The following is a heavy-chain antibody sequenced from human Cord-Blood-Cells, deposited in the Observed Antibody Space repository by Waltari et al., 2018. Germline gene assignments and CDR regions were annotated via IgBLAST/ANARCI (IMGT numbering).Heavy chain of an antibody. J-gene: IGHJ5*02. V-gene: IGHV4-59*01. CDR1: GGSISSYY. CDR2: IYYSGST. CDR3: ARTSSSWYNWFDP. Sequence: QVQLQESGPGLVKPSETLSLTCTVSGGSISSYYWSWIRQPPGKGLEWIGYIYYSGSTNYTPSLQSRVTISVDTSKNQFSLKLSSVTAADTAVYYCARTSSSWYNWFDPWGQGTLVTVSS. D-gene: IGHD6-13*01.